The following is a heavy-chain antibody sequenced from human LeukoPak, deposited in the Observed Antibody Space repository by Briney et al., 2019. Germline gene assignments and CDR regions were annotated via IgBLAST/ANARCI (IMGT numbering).Heavy chain of an antibody. CDR2: ISYDGSNK. Sequence: GGSLRLSCAASGFTFSSYAMHWVRQAPGKGLEWVAVISYDGSNKYYADSVKGRFTISRDNSKNTLYLQMNSLRAEDTAVYYCAKDPFGCSGGSCYLDGYFQHWGQGTLVTVSS. D-gene: IGHD2-15*01. J-gene: IGHJ1*01. CDR3: AKDPFGCSGGSCYLDGYFQH. CDR1: GFTFSSYA. V-gene: IGHV3-30*04.